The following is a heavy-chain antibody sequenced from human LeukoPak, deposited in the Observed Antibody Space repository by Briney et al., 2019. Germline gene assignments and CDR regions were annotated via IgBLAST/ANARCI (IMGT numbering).Heavy chain of an antibody. CDR1: GFTFEDYA. CDR2: INWNSGSI. V-gene: IGHV3-9*01. CDR3: AKFGSSGY. Sequence: PGRSLRLSCAASGFTFEDYAMHWVRQAPGKGLEWVSGINWNSGSIGYADSVKGRFTISRDNAKSSLYLQMNSLRAEDTALYYCAKFGSSGYWGQGTLVTVSS. J-gene: IGHJ4*02. D-gene: IGHD1-14*01.